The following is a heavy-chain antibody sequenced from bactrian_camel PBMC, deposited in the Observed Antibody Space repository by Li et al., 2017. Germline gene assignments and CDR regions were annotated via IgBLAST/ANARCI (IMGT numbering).Heavy chain of an antibody. CDR2: IDGSART. D-gene: IGHD1*01. V-gene: IGHV3S53*01. CDR3: TARYEFGLGACRGVGGLGF. Sequence: HVQLVESGGGSVQAGGSLRLSCTVSGYTSSTYCMGWFRQAPGKEREGVAVIDGSARTTYADSVKGRFTISRDDNKNTLYLQMNNLKVEDTAEYYCTARYEFGLGACRGVGGLGFWGQGTQVTVS. J-gene: IGHJ6*01. CDR1: GYTSSTYC.